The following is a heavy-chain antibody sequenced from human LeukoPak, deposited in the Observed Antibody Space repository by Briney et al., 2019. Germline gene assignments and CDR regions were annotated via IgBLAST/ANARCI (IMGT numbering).Heavy chain of an antibody. Sequence: SETLSLTCTVSGGSISSYYWSRIRQPPGKGLEWIGYIYYSGSTNYNPSLKSRVTISVDTSKNQFSLKLSSVTAADTAVYYCARGRYSTIFGVVIIKHDAFDIWGQGTMVTVSS. CDR2: IYYSGST. V-gene: IGHV4-59*12. CDR1: GGSISSYY. CDR3: ARGRYSTIFGVVIIKHDAFDI. J-gene: IGHJ3*02. D-gene: IGHD3-3*01.